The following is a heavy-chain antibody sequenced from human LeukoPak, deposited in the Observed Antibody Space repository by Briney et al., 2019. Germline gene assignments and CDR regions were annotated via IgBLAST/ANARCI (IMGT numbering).Heavy chain of an antibody. D-gene: IGHD5-24*01. CDR2: FDPEDGER. V-gene: IGHV1-24*01. CDR1: GYSLTEIS. J-gene: IGHJ4*02. Sequence: ASVTVSCTVSGYSLTEISMHWVRQAPGKGLEGMGGFDPEDGERMSAQKFQGRVTMNEDTSTDTAYMELSSLRPEDTAVYYCATDRDGYNYYFDSWGQGTLVTVSS. CDR3: ATDRDGYNYYFDS.